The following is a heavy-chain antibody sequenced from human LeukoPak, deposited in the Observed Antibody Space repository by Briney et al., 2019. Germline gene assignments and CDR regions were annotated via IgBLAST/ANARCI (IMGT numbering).Heavy chain of an antibody. D-gene: IGHD6-13*01. J-gene: IGHJ4*02. CDR1: GFTFSDYY. CDR2: ISSSGSNI. CDR3: ARAKSSNFLL. V-gene: IGHV3-11*04. Sequence: GRSRRLSCAASGFTFSDYYMSWVRQAPGRGLEWVSYISSSGSNIYYADSVKGRFTIYRDNSKHTLYLQVNSQRAEDTDVNYCARAKSSNFLLWGQGTMVTVSS.